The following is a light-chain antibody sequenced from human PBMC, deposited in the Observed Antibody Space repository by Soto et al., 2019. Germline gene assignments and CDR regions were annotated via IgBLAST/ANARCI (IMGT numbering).Light chain of an antibody. CDR1: QNIGNW. Sequence: DIQMTQSPSTLSASVGDRVTITCRASQNIGNWLAWYQQKPGKTPDLLIYDASSLESGVPLRFSGSGSGTELTLTISSLQTDDSATYYCQQYNDEPWTFCQGTKVEIK. V-gene: IGKV1-5*01. CDR2: DAS. J-gene: IGKJ1*01. CDR3: QQYNDEPWT.